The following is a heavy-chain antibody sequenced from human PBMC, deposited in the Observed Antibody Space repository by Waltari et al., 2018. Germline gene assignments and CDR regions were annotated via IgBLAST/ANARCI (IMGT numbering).Heavy chain of an antibody. V-gene: IGHV4-39*07. CDR2: IYYSGCT. Sequence: QLQLQESGPGLVKPSETLSRTCPVSGGSISSSSYYWGWIRQPPGKGLEWIGSIYYSGCTYYNPSLKSLVTISVDTSKNQFSLKLSAVTAADTAVYYCGKDPNGDYVGAFDFWGQGTKVTVSS. J-gene: IGHJ3*01. CDR1: GGSISSSSYY. D-gene: IGHD4-17*01. CDR3: GKDPNGDYVGAFDF.